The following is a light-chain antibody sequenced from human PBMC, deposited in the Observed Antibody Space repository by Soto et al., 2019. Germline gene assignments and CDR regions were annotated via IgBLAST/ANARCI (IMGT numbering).Light chain of an antibody. V-gene: IGLV2-11*01. Sequence: QSALTKPRSVSVSPGQSVTISCTGTSSDGGGYNYVPWYQQHPGKAPKLMIYDVSKPPSGVPDRFSGSKSGNTASLTISGLEAEDEADYYCCSHSGSCTLVVFGGGTQRTVL. CDR3: CSHSGSCTLVV. J-gene: IGLJ2*01. CDR1: SSDGGGYNY. CDR2: DVS.